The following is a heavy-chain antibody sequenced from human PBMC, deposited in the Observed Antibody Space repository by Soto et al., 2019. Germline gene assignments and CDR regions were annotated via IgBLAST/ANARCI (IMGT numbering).Heavy chain of an antibody. CDR1: GGSFSGYY. V-gene: IGHV4-34*01. Sequence: PSETLSLTCAVYGGSFSGYYWSWIRQPPGKGLEWIGEINHSGSTNYNPSLKSRVTISVDTSKNQFSLKLSSVTAADTAVYYCARGAAAGTRFLDYWGRGTLVTVSS. CDR3: ARGAAAGTRFLDY. CDR2: INHSGST. D-gene: IGHD6-13*01. J-gene: IGHJ4*02.